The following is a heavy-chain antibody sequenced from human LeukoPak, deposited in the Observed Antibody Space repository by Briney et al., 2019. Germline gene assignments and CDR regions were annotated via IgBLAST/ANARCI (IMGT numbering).Heavy chain of an antibody. D-gene: IGHD1-26*01. CDR3: ARARSIVGVSPFQH. Sequence: PGGSLRLSCAASGFTFSSYGMHWVRQAPGKGLEWVAVISYDGPNKYYADSVKGRFTISRDNSKNTLYLQMNSLRAEDTAVYYCARARSIVGVSPFQHWGQGTLVTVSS. CDR1: GFTFSSYG. CDR2: ISYDGPNK. V-gene: IGHV3-30*03. J-gene: IGHJ1*01.